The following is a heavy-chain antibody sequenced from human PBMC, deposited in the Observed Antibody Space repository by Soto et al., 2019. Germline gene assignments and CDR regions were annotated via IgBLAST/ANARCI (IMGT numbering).Heavy chain of an antibody. CDR2: IKQDGSEK. D-gene: IGHD6-13*01. CDR1: GFTFSSYW. J-gene: IGHJ4*02. Sequence: GGSLRLSCAASGFTFSSYWMSWVRQAPGKGLEWVANIKQDGSEKYYVDSVKGRFTISRDSAKNSLYLQMNSLRAEDTAVYYCARGLYSSSWYNPFDYWGQGTLVTVSS. V-gene: IGHV3-7*01. CDR3: ARGLYSSSWYNPFDY.